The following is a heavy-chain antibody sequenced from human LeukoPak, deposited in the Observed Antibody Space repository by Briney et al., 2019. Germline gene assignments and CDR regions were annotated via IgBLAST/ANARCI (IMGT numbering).Heavy chain of an antibody. CDR2: IKSNGDGGTT. CDR3: TKVRYYGDYAFDY. Sequence: GGSLRLSCAASGFTFSNAWMTWVRQAPGKGLEWLGRIKSNGDGGTTDYTAPVEDRFTISRDDSKNTLYLQMNSLKTEDTAIYYCTKVRYYGDYAFDYWGQGTLVTVSS. V-gene: IGHV3-15*01. CDR1: GFTFSNAW. D-gene: IGHD4-17*01. J-gene: IGHJ4*02.